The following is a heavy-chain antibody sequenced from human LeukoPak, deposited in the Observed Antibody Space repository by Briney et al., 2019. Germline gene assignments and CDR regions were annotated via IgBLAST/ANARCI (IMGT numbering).Heavy chain of an antibody. Sequence: PGGSLRPSCAASGFTFDDYAMHWVRQAPGKGLEWVSGISWNSETIGYADSVKGRFTISRDNAKKSLYLQMNSLRADDTALYFCAKGGPGYYYYYYIDVWGTGTTVTISS. CDR1: GFTFDDYA. J-gene: IGHJ6*03. CDR3: AKGGPGYYYYYYIDV. V-gene: IGHV3-9*01. CDR2: ISWNSETI.